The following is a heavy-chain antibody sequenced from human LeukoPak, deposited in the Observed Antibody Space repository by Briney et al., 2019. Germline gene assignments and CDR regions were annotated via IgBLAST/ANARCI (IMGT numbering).Heavy chain of an antibody. V-gene: IGHV4-59*08. CDR1: DGSIGGDH. D-gene: IGHD6-19*01. CDR2: ISYTGST. CDR3: ARAVTGTSLVDF. J-gene: IGHJ4*02. Sequence: SDTLSLTCTSSDGSIGGDHWSWIRPAPGAGLQSIGYISYTGSTSYNPSLRSRVTISLYTPENQFSLRLTSVTAADTAVYYCARAVTGTSLVDFWGQGTLVAVSS.